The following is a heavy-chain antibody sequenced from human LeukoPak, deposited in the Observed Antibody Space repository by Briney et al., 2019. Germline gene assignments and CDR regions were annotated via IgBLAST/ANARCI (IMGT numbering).Heavy chain of an antibody. D-gene: IGHD6-13*01. CDR1: GYTFTSYA. V-gene: IGHV7-4-1*02. J-gene: IGHJ5*02. Sequence: ASVKVSCKASGYTFTSYAMNWVRQAPGQGLEWMGWINTNTGNPTYAQGFTGRFVFSLDTSVSTAYLQISSLKAEGTAVYYCARGGGMAYYISSWYEEFDPWGQGTLVTVSS. CDR2: INTNTGNP. CDR3: ARGGGMAYYISSWYEEFDP.